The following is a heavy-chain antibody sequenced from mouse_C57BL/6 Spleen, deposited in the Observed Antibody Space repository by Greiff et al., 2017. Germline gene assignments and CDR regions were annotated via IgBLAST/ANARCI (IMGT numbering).Heavy chain of an antibody. CDR3: ARLTTLVPFDY. CDR1: GYTFTSYW. D-gene: IGHD1-1*01. CDR2: IDPSDSDT. Sequence: QVQLQQPGAELVKPGASVKLSCKASGYTFTSYWMQWVKQRPGQGLEWIGEIDPSDSDTNYNQKFKGKATLTVDTSSSTAYMQLSSLTSEDAAVYYCARLTTLVPFDYWGQGTTLTVAS. V-gene: IGHV1-50*01. J-gene: IGHJ2*01.